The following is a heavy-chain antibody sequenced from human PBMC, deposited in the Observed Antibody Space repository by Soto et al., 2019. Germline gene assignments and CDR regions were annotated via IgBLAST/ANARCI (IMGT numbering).Heavy chain of an antibody. CDR3: ARHVYYDVLKKNY. CDR2: IYPGNSDT. Sequence: KGLEWMEIIYPGNSDTTYSPSFQGQVTTSADTSISTAYLELNSLKASDTAIYYCARHVYYDVLKKNYWGQGT. V-gene: IGHV5-51*01. J-gene: IGHJ4*02. D-gene: IGHD3-9*01.